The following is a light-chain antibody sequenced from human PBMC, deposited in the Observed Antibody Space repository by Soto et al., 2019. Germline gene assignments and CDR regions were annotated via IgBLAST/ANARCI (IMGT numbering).Light chain of an antibody. CDR3: QQYHYWWT. V-gene: IGKV3-20*01. Sequence: IVLTQSPGTLSLSTGERATLSCRASQSVPSNFLAWYQQKPGQAPRLLTYSASRRATGIPDRFTGSGSGTDFTLTINIVEPEDFAMYYCQQYHYWWTFGQGTKVDIK. CDR2: SAS. CDR1: QSVPSNF. J-gene: IGKJ1*01.